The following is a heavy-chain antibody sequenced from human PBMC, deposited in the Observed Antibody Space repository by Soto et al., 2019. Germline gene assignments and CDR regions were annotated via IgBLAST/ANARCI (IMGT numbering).Heavy chain of an antibody. Sequence: GGSLRLSCTASGVIFGDYYMSWIRQAPGTGLEWVSYISSSGRNTKYADSVKGRFTISRDNAANSLFLQMNSLRVEDTAVYYCATVSGFSSSDYWGQGTLVTSPQ. J-gene: IGHJ4*02. CDR3: ATVSGFSSSDY. CDR1: GVIFGDYY. CDR2: ISSSGRNT. V-gene: IGHV3-11*06. D-gene: IGHD6-13*01.